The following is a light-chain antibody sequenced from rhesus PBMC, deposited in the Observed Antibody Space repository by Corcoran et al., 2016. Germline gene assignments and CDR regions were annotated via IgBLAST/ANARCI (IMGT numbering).Light chain of an antibody. CDR1: QVIDKE. J-gene: IGKJ2*01. CDR3: LQDYTTPYS. V-gene: IGKV1-94*01. CDR2: EAS. Sequence: IQMTQSPSSLSASVGDRVTVSCRASQVIDKELNWYQEKPGKAPTLLIYEASSLQPGVSTRFSGSGSGTDFTLTVTSLQPEDVATYYCLQDYTTPYSFGQGTKVEIK.